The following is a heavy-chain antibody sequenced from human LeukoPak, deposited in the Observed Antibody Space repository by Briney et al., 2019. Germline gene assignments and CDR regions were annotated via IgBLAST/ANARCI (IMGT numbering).Heavy chain of an antibody. D-gene: IGHD6-13*01. CDR1: GYTFTSYA. CDR3: ASHILDPYSSSWYYFDY. Sequence: GASVKVSCKASGYTFTSYAMNWVRQAPGQGLEWTGWINTNTGNPTYAQGFTGRFVFSLDTSVSTAYLQISSLKAEDTAVYYCASHILDPYSSSWYYFDYWGQGTLVTVSS. V-gene: IGHV7-4-1*02. J-gene: IGHJ4*02. CDR2: INTNTGNP.